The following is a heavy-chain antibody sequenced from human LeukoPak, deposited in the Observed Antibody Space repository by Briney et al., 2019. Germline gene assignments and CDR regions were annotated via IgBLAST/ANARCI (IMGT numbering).Heavy chain of an antibody. D-gene: IGHD2-2*01. CDR2: IGSDGSST. CDR3: SAFAY. CDR1: GFTFSSYA. J-gene: IGHJ4*02. V-gene: IGHV3-64D*09. Sequence: GGSLTLSCSASGFTFSSYAMHWVRQAPGKGLEYASAIGSDGSSTYYADSVKGRFTISRDNSKNTLYLQMSSLRVEDTAIYYCSAFAYWGQGSLVTVSS.